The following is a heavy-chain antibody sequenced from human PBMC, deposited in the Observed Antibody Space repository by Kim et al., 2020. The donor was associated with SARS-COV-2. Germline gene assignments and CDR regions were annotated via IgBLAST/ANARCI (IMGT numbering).Heavy chain of an antibody. Sequence: YADSGEGRITISKDNSKNTLYLRMNSLRAEDTAVYYCAIPPYYYYYYMDVWGKGTTVTVSS. CDR3: AIPPYYYYYYMDV. J-gene: IGHJ6*03. V-gene: IGHV3-66*01.